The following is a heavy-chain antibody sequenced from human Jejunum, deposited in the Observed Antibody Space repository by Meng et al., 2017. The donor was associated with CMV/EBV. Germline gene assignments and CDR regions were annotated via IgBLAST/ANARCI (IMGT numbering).Heavy chain of an antibody. V-gene: IGHV3-74*01. D-gene: IGHD2-15*01. CDR1: TSSSQW. CDR2: VGSEGSSK. J-gene: IGHJ3*02. Sequence: TSSSQWMQGDRQRQGRGMVWDSGVGSEGSSKIYADSVRGRFTISRDNAKNTLCLQMNSLRVEDTGVYYCAGEYCSGGRCWTAFDIWGQGTMVTVSS. CDR3: AGEYCSGGRCWTAFDI.